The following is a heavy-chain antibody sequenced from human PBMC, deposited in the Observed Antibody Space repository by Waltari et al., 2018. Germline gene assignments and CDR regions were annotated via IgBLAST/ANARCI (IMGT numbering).Heavy chain of an antibody. CDR2: IYYSGST. V-gene: IGHV4-39*01. Sequence: QLQLQESGPGLVKPSETLSLTCTVSGGSISSSSYYWGWIRQPPGKGLEWIGSIYYSGSTYYNPSLKSRVTISVDTSKNQFSLKLSSVTAADTAVYYCARSPSPGAEVDYWGQGTLVTVSS. CDR3: ARSPSPGAEVDY. CDR1: GGSISSSSYY. J-gene: IGHJ4*02. D-gene: IGHD2-2*01.